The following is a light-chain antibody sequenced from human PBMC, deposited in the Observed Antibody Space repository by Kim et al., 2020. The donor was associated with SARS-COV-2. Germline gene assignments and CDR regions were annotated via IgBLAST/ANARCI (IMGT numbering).Light chain of an antibody. J-gene: IGKJ4*01. CDR3: QQYGSSPPALT. CDR2: GAS. V-gene: IGKV3-20*01. Sequence: GARATLSCRASQSVSSRYLAWYQQRPGQAPRLLIYGASSRATGIPDRFSGSGSGTDFTLTISRLEPEDFAVYYCQQYGSSPPALTFGGGTKVDIK. CDR1: QSVSSRY.